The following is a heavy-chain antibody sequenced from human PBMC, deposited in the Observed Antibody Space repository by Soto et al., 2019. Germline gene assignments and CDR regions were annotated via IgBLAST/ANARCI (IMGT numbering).Heavy chain of an antibody. CDR2: FDPEDGET. Sequence: ASVKVSCKVSGYTLTELSMHWVRQAPGKGLEWMGGFDPEDGETIYAQKFQGRVTMTEDTSTDTAYMELSSLRSEDTAVYYCATAGYCSGGSCYPADYWGQGNLVTVSS. CDR3: ATAGYCSGGSCYPADY. J-gene: IGHJ4*02. CDR1: GYTLTELS. D-gene: IGHD2-15*01. V-gene: IGHV1-24*01.